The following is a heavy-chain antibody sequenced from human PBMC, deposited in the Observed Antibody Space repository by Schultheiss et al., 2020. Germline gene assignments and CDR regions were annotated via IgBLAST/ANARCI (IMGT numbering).Heavy chain of an antibody. CDR3: ARDLDTAMVRHLTPPRCDP. CDR2: ISGSGGST. CDR1: GFTFSSYA. V-gene: IGHV3-23*01. J-gene: IGHJ5*02. D-gene: IGHD5-18*01. Sequence: GGSLRLSCAASGFTFSSYAMSWVRQAPGKGLEWVSAISGSGGSTYYADSVKGRFTISRDNSKNTLYLQMNSLRAEDTAVYYCARDLDTAMVRHLTPPRCDPWGQGNLVTVSS.